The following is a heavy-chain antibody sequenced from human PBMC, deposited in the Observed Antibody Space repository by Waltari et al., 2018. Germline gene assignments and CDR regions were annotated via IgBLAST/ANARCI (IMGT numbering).Heavy chain of an antibody. CDR3: ARDVKYGSGSYGWFDP. CDR1: GDTFSSYA. Sequence: QVQLVQSGAEVKTTGSSVRVSCKASGDTFSSYAIFWLRGAPGQGLEWMGWIRAYNGHTNYAQRFQGRVTMTTDTSTSTAYMELWSLTSDDTAVYYCARDVKYGSGSYGWFDPWGQGTLVTVSS. V-gene: IGHV1-18*01. D-gene: IGHD3-10*01. J-gene: IGHJ5*02. CDR2: IRAYNGHT.